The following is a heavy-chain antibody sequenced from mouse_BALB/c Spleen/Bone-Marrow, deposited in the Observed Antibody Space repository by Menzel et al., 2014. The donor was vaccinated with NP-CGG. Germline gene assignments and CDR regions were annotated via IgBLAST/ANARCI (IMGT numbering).Heavy chain of an antibody. J-gene: IGHJ4*01. V-gene: IGHV3-1*02. D-gene: IGHD2-10*01. Sequence: EVKVVESGPDLVKPSQSLSLTCTVTGYSITSGYSWHWIRQFPGNKLEWMGYIHFTGSTNYIPSLESRISFTRDTSRNQFFLQLNSVATEDTATYYCARWRRPTVYALYYWGQGTSVTVSS. CDR1: GYSITSGYS. CDR2: IHFTGST. CDR3: ARWRRPTVYALYY.